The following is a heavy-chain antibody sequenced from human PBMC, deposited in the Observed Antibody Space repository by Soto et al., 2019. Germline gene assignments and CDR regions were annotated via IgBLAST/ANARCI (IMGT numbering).Heavy chain of an antibody. Sequence: QVQLVQSGAEEKKPGASVKVSCKASGYTFTGYAMHWVRQAPGQRLEWMGWINAGNGNTKYSQQFQGRVTITRDTSAGAAYMELSRLSSEDTAVYYCARAVAVPADFDYWGQGTLVTVSS. V-gene: IGHV1-3*05. CDR3: ARAVAVPADFDY. CDR2: INAGNGNT. J-gene: IGHJ4*02. D-gene: IGHD6-19*01. CDR1: GYTFTGYA.